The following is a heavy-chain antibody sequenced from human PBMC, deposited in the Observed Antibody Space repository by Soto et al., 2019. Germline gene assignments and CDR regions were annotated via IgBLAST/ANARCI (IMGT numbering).Heavy chain of an antibody. D-gene: IGHD3-10*02. J-gene: IGHJ6*02. CDR2: ISSGSSYI. CDR3: AKVGHSIDMFTPPPRLHV. V-gene: IGHV3-21*04. CDR1: GFTFSSYT. Sequence: GGSLRLSCAASGFTFSSYTMNWVRQAPGKGLEWVSSISSGSSYIYYADSVKGRFTISRDNSKNTLYLQMNSLRAEDTAVYYCAKVGHSIDMFTPPPRLHVWGQGTPVTVSS.